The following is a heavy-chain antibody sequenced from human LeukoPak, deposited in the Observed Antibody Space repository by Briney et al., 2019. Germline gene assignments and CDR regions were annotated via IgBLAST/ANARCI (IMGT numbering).Heavy chain of an antibody. CDR2: IRYDGSTK. CDR3: AKEPYDFWSGFDY. J-gene: IGHJ4*02. V-gene: IGHV3-30*02. CDR1: GFTFSSYG. D-gene: IGHD3-3*01. Sequence: GGALTLSRPASGFTFSSYGMHWVGQAPAKGLEGVAFIRYDGSTKYYADSVKGRFTISRDNSKNTLYLQMNSLRAEDTAVYYCAKEPYDFWSGFDYWGQGTLVTVSS.